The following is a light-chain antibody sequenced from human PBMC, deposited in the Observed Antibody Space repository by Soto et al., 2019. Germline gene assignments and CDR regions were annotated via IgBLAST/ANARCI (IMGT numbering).Light chain of an antibody. CDR3: QQYYTTPLT. CDR2: WAS. CDR1: QSVLSSSNNKNY. Sequence: DIVMTQSPDSLTVSLGGRATINCKSSQSVLSSSNNKNYLAWYQQKPGQPPKLLIYWASIRESGVPDRFSGSGSGTDFTLTISSLQAEDVAVYYCQQYYTTPLTFGGGTKVDTK. J-gene: IGKJ4*01. V-gene: IGKV4-1*01.